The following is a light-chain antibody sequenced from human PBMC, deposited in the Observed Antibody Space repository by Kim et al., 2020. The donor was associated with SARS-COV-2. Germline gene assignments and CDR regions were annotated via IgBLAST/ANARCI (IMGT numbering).Light chain of an antibody. Sequence: DIQMTQSPSSLSASVGDRVTITCRTSHDISQYLAWFQQTPGKAPNPLIYSASKLHSGVPSNFSGSGSGTNFTLTISGLQPEHYATYYCQQYKDYPLTFGGGTKVDIK. V-gene: IGKV1-16*02. J-gene: IGKJ4*01. CDR2: SAS. CDR1: HDISQY. CDR3: QQYKDYPLT.